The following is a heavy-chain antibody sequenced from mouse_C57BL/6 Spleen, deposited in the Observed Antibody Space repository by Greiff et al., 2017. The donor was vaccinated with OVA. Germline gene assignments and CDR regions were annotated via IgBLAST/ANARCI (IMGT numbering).Heavy chain of an antibody. CDR1: GYTFTEYT. V-gene: IGHV1-62-2*01. CDR2: FYPGSGST. D-gene: IGHD2-2*01. J-gene: IGHJ4*01. Sequence: VQLQESGAELVKPGASVKLSCKASGYTFTEYTIHWVKQRSGQGLEWIGWFYPGSGSTKYNEKFKDKATLTEAKSSSTVYMELRRLTSEDSAVFVGARHGGMVTPDAMDYGGQGTSVTVSS. CDR3: ARHGGMVTPDAMDY.